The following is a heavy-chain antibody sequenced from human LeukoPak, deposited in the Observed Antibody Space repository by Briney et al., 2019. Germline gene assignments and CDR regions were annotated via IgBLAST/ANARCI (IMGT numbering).Heavy chain of an antibody. CDR3: ARDVIDLGYCSSTSCYWGYWFDP. Sequence: SETLSLTCAVYGGSFSGYYWSWIRQPPGKGLEWIGEINHSGSTNYNPSLKSRVTISVDTSKNQFSLKLSSVTAADTAVYYCARDVIDLGYCSSTSCYWGYWFDPWGQGTLVTVSS. CDR2: INHSGST. CDR1: GGSFSGYY. J-gene: IGHJ5*02. V-gene: IGHV4-34*01. D-gene: IGHD2-2*01.